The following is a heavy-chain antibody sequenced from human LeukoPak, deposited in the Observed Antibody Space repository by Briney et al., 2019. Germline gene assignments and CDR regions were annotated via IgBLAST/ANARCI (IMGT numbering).Heavy chain of an antibody. CDR1: GFTVSGTH. CDR2: MYTGGTT. CDR3: AKDEATSGGGLAS. D-gene: IGHD3-16*01. V-gene: IGHV3-53*01. Sequence: GGSLRLSCAASGFTVSGTHMSWVRQAPGKGLEWVSAMYTGGTTYYADSVKGRFTISRDNSRNTLFLHMSSLRADDTAVYYCAKDEATSGGGLASWGQGTLVTVSS. J-gene: IGHJ4*02.